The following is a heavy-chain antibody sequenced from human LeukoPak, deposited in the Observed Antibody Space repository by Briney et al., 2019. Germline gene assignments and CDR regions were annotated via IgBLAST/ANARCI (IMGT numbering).Heavy chain of an antibody. D-gene: IGHD3-22*01. CDR3: ARVKTADYYDSSGFFDY. V-gene: IGHV4-59*01. Sequence: SETLSLTCTVSGGSISSYYWSWIRQPPGKGLEWIGYIYYSGSTNYNPSLKSRVTISVDTSKNQFSLKLSSVTAADTDVYYCARVKTADYYDSSGFFDYWGQGTLVTVSS. CDR2: IYYSGST. J-gene: IGHJ4*02. CDR1: GGSISSYY.